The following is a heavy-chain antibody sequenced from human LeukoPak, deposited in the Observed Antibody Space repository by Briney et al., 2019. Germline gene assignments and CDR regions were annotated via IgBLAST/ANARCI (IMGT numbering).Heavy chain of an antibody. Sequence: GGSLRLSCAASGFTFSSYGMHWVRQAPGKGLEWVAVIWYGGSNKYYADSVKGRFTISRDNSKNTLYLQMSGLKPEDTAVYYRVRDDWRQLDLFDYWGQGTQVTVSS. D-gene: IGHD1-1*01. CDR3: VRDDWRQLDLFDY. V-gene: IGHV3-33*08. J-gene: IGHJ4*02. CDR2: IWYGGSNK. CDR1: GFTFSSYG.